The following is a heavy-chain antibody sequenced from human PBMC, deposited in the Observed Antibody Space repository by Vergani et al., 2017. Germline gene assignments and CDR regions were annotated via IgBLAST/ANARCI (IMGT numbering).Heavy chain of an antibody. Sequence: QVQLVESGGGVVQPGRSLRLSCAASGFTFSSYAMHWVRQAPGKGLEWVAVISYDGSNKYYADSVKGRFTISRDNSKNTLYLQMNSLRAEDTAVYYCAKVLSRVLDYWGQGTLVTVSS. D-gene: IGHD3-10*01. CDR2: ISYDGSNK. V-gene: IGHV3-30-3*01. CDR1: GFTFSSYA. J-gene: IGHJ4*02. CDR3: AKVLSRVLDY.